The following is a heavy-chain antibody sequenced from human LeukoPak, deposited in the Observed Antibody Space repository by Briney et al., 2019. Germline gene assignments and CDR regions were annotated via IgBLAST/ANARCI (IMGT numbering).Heavy chain of an antibody. V-gene: IGHV4-59*05. J-gene: IGHJ5*02. Sequence: SETLSLTCTVSGGSISSYYWSWIRQPPGKGLEWIGSIYYSGSTYYNPSLKSRVTISVDTSKNQFSLKLSSVTAADTAVYYCARPLHSSSWYNLDGWFDPWGQGTLVTVSS. CDR2: IYYSGST. CDR1: GGSISSYY. D-gene: IGHD6-13*01. CDR3: ARPLHSSSWYNLDGWFDP.